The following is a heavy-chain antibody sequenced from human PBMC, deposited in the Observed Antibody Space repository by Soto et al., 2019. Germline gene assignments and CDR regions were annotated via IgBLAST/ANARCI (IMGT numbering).Heavy chain of an antibody. CDR3: AREMYNWNYAGYFDY. J-gene: IGHJ4*02. CDR2: ISSSSSYT. V-gene: IGHV3-11*06. CDR1: GFTFSDYY. Sequence: PGGSLRLSCAASGFTFSDYYMSWIRQAPGKGLEWVSYISSSSSYTNYADSVKGRFTISRDNAKNSLYLQMNSLRAEDTAVYYCAREMYNWNYAGYFDYWGQGTLVTVSS. D-gene: IGHD1-7*01.